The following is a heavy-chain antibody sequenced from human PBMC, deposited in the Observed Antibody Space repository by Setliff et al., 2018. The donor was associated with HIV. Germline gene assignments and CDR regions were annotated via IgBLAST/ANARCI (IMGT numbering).Heavy chain of an antibody. CDR2: INGDGSTI. V-gene: IGHV3-74*01. CDR1: GFTFDYHV. CDR3: ARDFYGSLDY. J-gene: IGHJ4*02. Sequence: GGSLRLSCAASGFTFDYHVMYWVRQAPGKGLVWVSHINGDGSTINYADSVKGRFTISRDNAKNTLYLQMNDLRAEDTAVYFCARDFYGSLDYWGQGSLVTVSS. D-gene: IGHD1-26*01.